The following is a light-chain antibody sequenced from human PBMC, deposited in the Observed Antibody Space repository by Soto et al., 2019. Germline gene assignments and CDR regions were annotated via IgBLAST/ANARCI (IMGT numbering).Light chain of an antibody. CDR1: QTISSW. Sequence: DSKMTQSPSTLAGSVGDRVTITCRASQTISSWLAWYQQKPGKPPKLLISAASSLQSGVPSRFSGSGSGTDFTLTISSLQPEDFATYYCHQSFSTLGWPFGQGTKLDIK. CDR3: HQSFSTLGWP. CDR2: AAS. J-gene: IGKJ1*01. V-gene: IGKV1-39*01.